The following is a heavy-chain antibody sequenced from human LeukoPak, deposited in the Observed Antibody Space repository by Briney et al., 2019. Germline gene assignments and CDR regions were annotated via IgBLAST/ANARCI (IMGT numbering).Heavy chain of an antibody. CDR1: GDSIRNYY. CDR2: IYTSGTT. Sequence: SETLSLTCSVSGDSIRNYYWSWIRQPAGKGLEWIGRIYTSGTTNYNPSLKSRVTISVDTSKNQFSLKLSSVTAADTAVYYCARGLDIVATETDYYYYYGMDVWGQGTTVTVSS. D-gene: IGHD5-12*01. V-gene: IGHV4-4*07. CDR3: ARGLDIVATETDYYYYYGMDV. J-gene: IGHJ6*02.